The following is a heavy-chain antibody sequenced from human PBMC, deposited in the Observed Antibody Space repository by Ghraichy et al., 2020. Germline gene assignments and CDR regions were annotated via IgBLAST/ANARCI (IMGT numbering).Heavy chain of an antibody. CDR1: GFTFSRNA. CDR3: AKDPNIISLSFGMDV. Sequence: GGSLRLSCTASGFTFSRNAMSWVRQAPGKGLEWVSVISGSGYSTYYADSVKGRFTISRDNSKNTLYLQMNSLRAEDTAVYYCAKDPNIISLSFGMDVWGQGTTVVVSS. D-gene: IGHD3-10*01. J-gene: IGHJ6*02. CDR2: ISGSGYST. V-gene: IGHV3-23*01.